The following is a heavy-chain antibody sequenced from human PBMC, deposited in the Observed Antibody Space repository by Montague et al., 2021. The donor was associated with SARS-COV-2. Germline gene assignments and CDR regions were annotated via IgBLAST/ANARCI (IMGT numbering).Heavy chain of an antibody. D-gene: IGHD4-17*01. J-gene: IGHJ6*02. Sequence: PALVKPTQTLTLTCTFSGFSLSTSGMCVSWIRQPPGKALEWLALIDWDDDKYYSTSLKTRLTISKDTSKNQVVLTMTNIDPVDTATYYCARMTTVTYPYYSYYGMDVWGQGTTVTVSS. CDR2: IDWDDDK. V-gene: IGHV2-70*01. CDR1: GFSLSTSGMC. CDR3: ARMTTVTYPYYSYYGMDV.